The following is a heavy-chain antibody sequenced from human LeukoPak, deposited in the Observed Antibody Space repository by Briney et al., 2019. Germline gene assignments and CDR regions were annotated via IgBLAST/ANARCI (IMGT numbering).Heavy chain of an antibody. CDR3: ANVPAAPNWFDP. D-gene: IGHD2-2*01. J-gene: IGHJ5*02. Sequence: GGSLRLSCAASGFTFSSYSMNWVRQAPGKGLEWVSSISSSSTYIYYADSVKGRFTISRDNSKNTLYLQMNSLRAEDTAVYYCANVPAAPNWFDPWGQGTLVTVSS. V-gene: IGHV3-21*04. CDR2: ISSSSTYI. CDR1: GFTFSSYS.